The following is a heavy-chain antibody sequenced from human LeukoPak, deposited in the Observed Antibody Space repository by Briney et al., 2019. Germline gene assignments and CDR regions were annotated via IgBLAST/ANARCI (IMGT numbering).Heavy chain of an antibody. CDR1: GFTFSSYA. Sequence: GGSLRLSCAASGFTFSSYAMSWVRQAPGKGLEWVSAISGSGGSTYYADSVKGRFTISRDNSKNTLYLQMNSLRAEDTAVYYCAKHPYRRRYFDWLSFFDYWGQGTLVTVSS. D-gene: IGHD3-9*01. J-gene: IGHJ4*02. CDR2: ISGSGGST. CDR3: AKHPYRRRYFDWLSFFDY. V-gene: IGHV3-23*01.